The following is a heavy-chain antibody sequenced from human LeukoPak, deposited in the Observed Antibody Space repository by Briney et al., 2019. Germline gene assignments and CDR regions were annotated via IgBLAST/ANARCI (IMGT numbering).Heavy chain of an antibody. CDR2: ISAYNGIT. V-gene: IGHV1-18*01. Sequence: ASVKVSCKASGYTFTSYGISWVRQAPGQGPEWQGWISAYNGITNYAQKLQGRVTMTTDTSTTTAYMELRSLRSDDTAVYYCARGPTIYGAASILDYWGQGTLVTVSS. D-gene: IGHD3-3*01. CDR3: ARGPTIYGAASILDY. CDR1: GYTFTSYG. J-gene: IGHJ4*02.